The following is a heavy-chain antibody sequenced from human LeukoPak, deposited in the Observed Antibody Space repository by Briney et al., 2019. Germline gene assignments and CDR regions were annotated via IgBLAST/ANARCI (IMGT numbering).Heavy chain of an antibody. D-gene: IGHD3-9*01. CDR1: GGSFSGYY. CDR3: ARRGILTGYYNTRYYFDY. Sequence: PSETLSLTCAVYGGSFSGYYWSWIRQPPGKGLEWIGEINHSGSTNYNPSLKSRVTISVDTSKNQFSLKLSSVTAADTAVYYCARRGILTGYYNTRYYFDYWGQGTLVTVSS. V-gene: IGHV4-34*01. J-gene: IGHJ4*02. CDR2: INHSGST.